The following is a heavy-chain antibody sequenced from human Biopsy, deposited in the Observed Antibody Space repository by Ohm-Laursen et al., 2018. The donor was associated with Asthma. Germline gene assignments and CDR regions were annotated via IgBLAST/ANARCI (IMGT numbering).Heavy chain of an antibody. D-gene: IGHD3-10*01. Sequence: ASVKVSCNTSGYTFNSAGITWVRQAPGQGLEWMGWISVYNGNTKVAQKLQDRVTMITDTSTSTAYMELRSLRSDDTAVYFCARAVDYSHYYGIDVWGQGSTVTVS. CDR3: ARAVDYSHYYGIDV. J-gene: IGHJ6*02. V-gene: IGHV1-18*01. CDR1: GYTFNSAG. CDR2: ISVYNGNT.